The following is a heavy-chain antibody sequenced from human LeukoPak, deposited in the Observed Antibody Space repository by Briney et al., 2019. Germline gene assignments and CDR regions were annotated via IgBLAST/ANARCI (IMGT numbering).Heavy chain of an antibody. Sequence: WGTLSLTCTVSGCTISSNSYNWVCMRQPPGKALEWIMSIYYSGSTYYNPFLKSRITISVDTSKKQFSLKLSSVTAADTAVYYCARHIHPRDYYGSGTLIRRTRGNFYFDYWGQGTLVTVSS. D-gene: IGHD3-10*01. J-gene: IGHJ4*02. CDR3: ARHIHPRDYYGSGTLIRRTRGNFYFDY. CDR2: IYYSGST. V-gene: IGHV4-39*01. CDR1: GCTISSNSYN.